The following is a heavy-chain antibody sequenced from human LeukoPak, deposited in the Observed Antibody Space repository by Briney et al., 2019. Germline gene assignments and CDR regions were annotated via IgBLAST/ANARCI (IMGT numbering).Heavy chain of an antibody. CDR2: ISYDGSNK. CDR3: AKETSNYGDYFLDY. V-gene: IGHV3-30*18. Sequence: PGGSLRLSCAASGFTFSSYGMHWVRQAPGKGLEWVAVISYDGSNKYYADSVKGRFTISRDNSKTTLYLQMISLRAEDTAVYYCAKETSNYGDYFLDYWGQGTLVTVSS. CDR1: GFTFSSYG. D-gene: IGHD4-17*01. J-gene: IGHJ4*02.